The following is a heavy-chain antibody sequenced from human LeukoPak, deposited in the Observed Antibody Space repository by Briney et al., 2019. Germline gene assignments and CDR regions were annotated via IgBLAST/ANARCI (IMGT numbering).Heavy chain of an antibody. D-gene: IGHD6-19*01. CDR1: GYSISNGYY. J-gene: IGHJ4*02. V-gene: IGHV4-4*07. Sequence: SETLSLTCTVSGYSISNGYYWSWIRQPAGKGLEWIGRIYTSGSTNYNPSLKSRVTISVDTSKNQFSLKLSSVTAADTAVYYCARAGIAVTGRPFDYWGQGTLVTVSS. CDR2: IYTSGST. CDR3: ARAGIAVTGRPFDY.